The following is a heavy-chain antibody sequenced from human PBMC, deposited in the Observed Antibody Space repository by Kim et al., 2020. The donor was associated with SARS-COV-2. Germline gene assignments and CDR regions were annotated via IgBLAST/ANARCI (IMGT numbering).Heavy chain of an antibody. CDR1: GGSVSSGSYY. CDR2: IYYSGST. CDR3: ARRLRSRAPDYSYYGMDV. Sequence: SETLSLTCTVSGGSVSSGSYYWSWIRQPPGKGLEWIGYIYYSGSTNYNPSLKSRVTISVDTSKNQFSLKLSSVTAADTAVYYCARRLRSRAPDYSYYGMDVWGQGTTVTVSS. J-gene: IGHJ6*02. V-gene: IGHV4-61*01.